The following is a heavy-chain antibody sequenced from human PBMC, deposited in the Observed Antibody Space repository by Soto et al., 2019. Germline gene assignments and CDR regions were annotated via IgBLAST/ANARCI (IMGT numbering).Heavy chain of an antibody. Sequence: QVQLVQSGAEVKKPGASVKVSCKASGYTFTSYAMHWVRQAPGQRLEWMGWINAGNGNTKYSQKFQGRVTITRDTSASTAYMELSSLRSEDTAVYYCARAVDIVAPGSRFDYWGQGTLVTVSS. CDR3: ARAVDIVAPGSRFDY. CDR2: INAGNGNT. V-gene: IGHV1-3*01. CDR1: GYTFTSYA. J-gene: IGHJ4*02. D-gene: IGHD5-12*01.